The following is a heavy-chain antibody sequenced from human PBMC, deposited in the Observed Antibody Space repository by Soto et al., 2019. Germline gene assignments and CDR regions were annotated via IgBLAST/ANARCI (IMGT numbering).Heavy chain of an antibody. CDR1: GGSFSGYY. V-gene: IGHV4-34*01. CDR2: INHSGST. J-gene: IGHJ6*02. D-gene: IGHD1-26*01. Sequence: SETLSLTCAVYGGSFSGYYWSWIRQPPGKGLEWIGEINHSGSTNYNPSLKSRVTISVDTSKNQFSLKLSSVTAADTAVYYCARGHYIVGATAPINYYYYYYGMDVWGQGTTVTV. CDR3: ARGHYIVGATAPINYYYYYYGMDV.